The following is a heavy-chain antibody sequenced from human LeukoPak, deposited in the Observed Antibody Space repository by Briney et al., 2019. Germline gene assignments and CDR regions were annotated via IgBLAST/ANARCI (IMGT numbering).Heavy chain of an antibody. D-gene: IGHD6-19*01. CDR1: GGSISSGDYY. V-gene: IGHV4-30-4*01. J-gene: IGHJ4*02. CDR2: IYYSGST. Sequence: PSQTLSLTCTVSGGSISSGDYYWSWIRQPPGKGLEWIGYIYYSGSTYYNPSLKSRVTISVDTSKNQFSLKLSSVTAADTAVYYCARETRMAVAGTIDYWGQGTLVTVSS. CDR3: ARETRMAVAGTIDY.